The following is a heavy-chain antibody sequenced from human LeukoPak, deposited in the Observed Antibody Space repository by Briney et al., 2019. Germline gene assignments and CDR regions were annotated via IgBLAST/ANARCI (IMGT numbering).Heavy chain of an antibody. CDR2: IYYSGST. D-gene: IGHD3-22*01. V-gene: IGHV4-59*08. CDR3: ARPLIVGSKGAFDI. Sequence: SETLSLTCTVSGGSISAYYWSWIRQPPGKGLEWIGYIYYSGSTNYNPSLKSRVTISVDTSKNQFSLKLSSVTAADTAVYYCARPLIVGSKGAFDIWGQGIMVTVSS. J-gene: IGHJ3*02. CDR1: GGSISAYY.